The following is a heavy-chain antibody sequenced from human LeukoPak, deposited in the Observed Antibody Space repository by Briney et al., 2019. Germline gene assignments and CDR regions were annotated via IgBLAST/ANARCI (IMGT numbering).Heavy chain of an antibody. D-gene: IGHD2-2*01. CDR2: IYYSGST. V-gene: IGHV4-59*12. CDR3: ARDRAGPAAAFDY. CDR1: GGSISSYY. J-gene: IGHJ4*02. Sequence: PSETLSLTCTVSGGSISSYYWSWIRQPPGKGLEWIGYIYYSGSTNYNPSLKSRVTISVDTSKNQFSLKLSSVTAADTAVYYCARDRAGPAAAFDYWGQGTLVTVSS.